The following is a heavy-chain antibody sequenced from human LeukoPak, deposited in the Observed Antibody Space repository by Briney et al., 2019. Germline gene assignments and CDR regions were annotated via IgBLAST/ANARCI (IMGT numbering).Heavy chain of an antibody. J-gene: IGHJ4*02. Sequence: PSETLSLTCTVSGYSISSGYYWSWIRQPPGKGLEWIGYIYYSGSTNYNPSLKSRVTISVDTSKNQFSLKLSSVTAADTAVYYCARGRLDYYDSSGYYTRPNYFDYWGQGTLVTVSS. CDR2: IYYSGST. CDR3: ARGRLDYYDSSGYYTRPNYFDY. CDR1: GYSISSGYY. D-gene: IGHD3-22*01. V-gene: IGHV4-61*01.